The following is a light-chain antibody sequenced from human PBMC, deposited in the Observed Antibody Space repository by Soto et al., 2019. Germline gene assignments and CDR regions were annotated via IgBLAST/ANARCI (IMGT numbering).Light chain of an antibody. J-gene: IGLJ3*02. V-gene: IGLV1-44*01. CDR1: NSNIGSNT. CDR2: NND. CDR3: AQGVGSLMGWV. Sequence: QSVLTQAPSASGTPGQRVTISCSGSNSNIGSNTVSWYQQVPGTAPKVLIYNNDQRPSGVPDRLSGSKSGTSASLAIGGLMCGEGGVYSGAQGVGSLMGWVLGGGTK.